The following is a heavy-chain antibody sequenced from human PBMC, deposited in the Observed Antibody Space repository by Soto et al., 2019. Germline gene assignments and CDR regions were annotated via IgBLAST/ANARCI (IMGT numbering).Heavy chain of an antibody. D-gene: IGHD1-26*01. CDR1: GFTVSSNY. Sequence: GGSLRLSCAASGFTVSSNYMSWVRQAPGKGLEWVSVIYSGGSTYYADSVKGRFTISRDNSKNTLYLQMNSLRAEDTAVYYCARGGSSSYNYYYYMDVWGKGTTVTVSS. V-gene: IGHV3-66*01. CDR2: IYSGGST. CDR3: ARGGSSSYNYYYYMDV. J-gene: IGHJ6*03.